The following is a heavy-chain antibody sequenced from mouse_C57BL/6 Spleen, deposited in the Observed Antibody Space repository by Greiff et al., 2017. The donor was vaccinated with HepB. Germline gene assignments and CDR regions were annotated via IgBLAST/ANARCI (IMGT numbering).Heavy chain of an antibody. CDR1: GFNIKDDY. D-gene: IGHD2-5*01. J-gene: IGHJ1*03. Sequence: VQLKESGAELVRPGASVKLSCTASGFNIKDDYMHWVKQRPEQGLEWIGWIDPENGDTEYASKFQGKATITADTSSNTAYLQLSSLTSEDTAVYYCTTSYYSNFGYFDVWGTGTTVTVSS. CDR2: IDPENGDT. CDR3: TTSYYSNFGYFDV. V-gene: IGHV14-4*01.